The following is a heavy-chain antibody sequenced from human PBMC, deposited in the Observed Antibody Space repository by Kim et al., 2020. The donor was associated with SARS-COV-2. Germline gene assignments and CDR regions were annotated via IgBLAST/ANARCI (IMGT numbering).Heavy chain of an antibody. CDR3: VKSIGYCGSVSCGKPYYFDS. J-gene: IGHJ4*02. CDR1: GFTFRSYG. CDR2: ITYDGKDK. V-gene: IGHV3-30*02. D-gene: IGHD2-2*03. Sequence: GGSLRLSCGGSGFTFRSYGMHWVRQAPGKGLEWVALITYDGKDKYYADSVKGRFTISRDNSNNTLYLQLDSLRSEDTGLYYCVKSIGYCGSVSCGKPYYFDSWGQGSLVTVSS.